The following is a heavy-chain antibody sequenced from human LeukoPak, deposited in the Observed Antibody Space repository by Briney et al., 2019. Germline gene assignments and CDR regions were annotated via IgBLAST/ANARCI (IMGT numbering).Heavy chain of an antibody. CDR3: ARDPQYSSSWNFDY. J-gene: IGHJ4*02. CDR1: GFTVSSNY. CDR2: IYSGGST. D-gene: IGHD6-13*01. V-gene: IGHV3-66*02. Sequence: GGSLRLSCAASGFTVSSNYMSWVRQAPGKGLEWVSVIYSGGSTYYADSVKGRLTISRDNSRNTLYLQMNSLRAEDTAVYYCARDPQYSSSWNFDYWGQGTLVTVSS.